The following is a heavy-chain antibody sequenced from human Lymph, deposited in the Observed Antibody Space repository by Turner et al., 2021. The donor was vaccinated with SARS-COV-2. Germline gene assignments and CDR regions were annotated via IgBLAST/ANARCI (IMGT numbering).Heavy chain of an antibody. V-gene: IGHV3-30-3*01. CDR1: GFTLSNYA. D-gene: IGHD3-3*01. CDR3: ASNFWSAYRLDY. CDR2: ISYDGSNK. Sequence: QLQLLESGGGVVQPGRSLRLSCVASGFTLSNYAMHWVRQAPGKGLEWVAVISYDGSNKYYADSVKGRFTISRDNSKNTLYLQMNSLRAEDTAVYYCASNFWSAYRLDYWGQGTLVTVSS. J-gene: IGHJ4*02.